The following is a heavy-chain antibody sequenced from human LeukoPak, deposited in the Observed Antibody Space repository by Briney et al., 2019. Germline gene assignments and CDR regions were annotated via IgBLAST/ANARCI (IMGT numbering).Heavy chain of an antibody. CDR3: AKIDAY. Sequence: PGGSLRLSCAVSGFTFSSYWMHWVRQAPGKGLVWVSRINSDGSITNYADSVKGRFTISRDNAKNTLYLQMSSLRAEDTAVYYCAKIDAYWGQGTLVTVSS. CDR2: INSDGSIT. J-gene: IGHJ4*02. CDR1: GFTFSSYW. V-gene: IGHV3-74*01.